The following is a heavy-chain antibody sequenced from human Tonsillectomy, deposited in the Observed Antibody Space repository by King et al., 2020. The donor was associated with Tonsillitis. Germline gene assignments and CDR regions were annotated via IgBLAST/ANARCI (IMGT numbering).Heavy chain of an antibody. Sequence: QLVQSGAEVKKPGASVKVSCKASGYTFTSYGISWVRQAPGQGLEWMGWISAYNGNTNYAQKLQGRVTMTTDTSTSPAYMELRSLRSDDTALYYCASVLAAAGGYYYIMDVWGQGTTVTVSS. J-gene: IGHJ6*02. D-gene: IGHD6-13*01. CDR1: GYTFTSYG. CDR3: ASVLAAAGGYYYIMDV. V-gene: IGHV1-18*01. CDR2: ISAYNGNT.